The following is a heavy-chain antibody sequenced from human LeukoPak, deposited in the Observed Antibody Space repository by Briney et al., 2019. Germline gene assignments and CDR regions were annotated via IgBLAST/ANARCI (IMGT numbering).Heavy chain of an antibody. CDR2: IYASGKT. CDR3: ARSFSEKFYFES. Sequence: SQTLSLTCTVSGDSISRGCYYWSWVRQPAGKELEWIGRIYASGKTDYNPYTPSLKSRVAMSLDTSKNQVSLYLTSVTAADTAMYFCARSFSEKFYFESWGQGTLVTVSS. J-gene: IGHJ4*02. V-gene: IGHV4-61*02. CDR1: GDSISRGCYY. D-gene: IGHD1-26*01.